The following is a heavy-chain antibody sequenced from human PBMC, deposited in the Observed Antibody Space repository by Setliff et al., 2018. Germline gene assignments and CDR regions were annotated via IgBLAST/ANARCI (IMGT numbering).Heavy chain of an antibody. CDR2: INHSGST. V-gene: IGHV4-34*01. CDR3: ARVSSVIDAFDI. J-gene: IGHJ3*02. CDR1: GGSFSGYY. D-gene: IGHD6-25*01. Sequence: SETLSLTCAVYGGSFSGYYWSWIRQPPGKGLEWVGEINHSGSTNYNPSLKSRVTISVDTSKNQFSLKLSSVTAADTAVYYCARVSSVIDAFDIWGQGTMVTVSS.